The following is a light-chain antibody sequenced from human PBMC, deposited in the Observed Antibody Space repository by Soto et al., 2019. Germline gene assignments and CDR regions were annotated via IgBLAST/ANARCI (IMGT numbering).Light chain of an antibody. CDR3: SPFARSGAGVA. Sequence: QSALTQPASVSGSPGQSITISCTGTRSDVGGYDYVSWYQQYPGKAPKLVIYDVTNRPSGVSDRFSGSKSGNTASLTISGLQAEDEADYYCSPFARSGAGVAFGGGTKVTVL. V-gene: IGLV2-14*03. CDR2: DVT. J-gene: IGLJ2*01. CDR1: RSDVGGYDY.